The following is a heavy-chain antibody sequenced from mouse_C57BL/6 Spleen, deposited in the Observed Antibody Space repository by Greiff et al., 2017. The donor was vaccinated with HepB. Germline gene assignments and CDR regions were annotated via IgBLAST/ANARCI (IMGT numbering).Heavy chain of an antibody. CDR1: GYTFTSYD. CDR2: IYPRDGST. V-gene: IGHV1-85*01. CDR3: ARGGYYGSRYFDV. Sequence: VQLQESGPELVKPGASVKLSCKASGYTFTSYDINWVKQRPGQGLEWIGWIYPRDGSTKYNEKFKGKATLTVDTSSSTAYMELHSLTSEDSAVYFCARGGYYGSRYFDVWGTGTTVTVSS. D-gene: IGHD1-1*01. J-gene: IGHJ1*03.